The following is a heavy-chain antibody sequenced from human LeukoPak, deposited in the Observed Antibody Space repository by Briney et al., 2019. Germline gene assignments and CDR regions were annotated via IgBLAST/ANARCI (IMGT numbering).Heavy chain of an antibody. V-gene: IGHV3-9*01. Sequence: PGGSLRLSCAASGFTFDDYAMHWVRQAPGKGLDWVSGISWNSGSIGYADSVKGRFTISRDNAKNSLYLQMNSLRAEDTALYYCAKDRGYSSSWYDYWGQGTLVTVSS. CDR2: ISWNSGSI. CDR1: GFTFDDYA. J-gene: IGHJ4*02. CDR3: AKDRGYSSSWYDY. D-gene: IGHD6-13*01.